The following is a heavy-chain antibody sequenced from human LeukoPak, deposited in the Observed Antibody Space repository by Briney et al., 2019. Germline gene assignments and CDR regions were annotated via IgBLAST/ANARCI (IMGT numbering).Heavy chain of an antibody. CDR1: GYTFTAYY. J-gene: IGHJ3*02. Sequence: ASVKVSCKASGYTFTAYYIHLVRQAPGQGLEWMGWINPNNGYTSLPQRFQGRVTMTRDTSIITAYMELSSLTSDDTGMYYCARGPTLGLDIWGQGTMVTVSS. CDR2: INPNNGYT. V-gene: IGHV1-2*02. CDR3: ARGPTLGLDI.